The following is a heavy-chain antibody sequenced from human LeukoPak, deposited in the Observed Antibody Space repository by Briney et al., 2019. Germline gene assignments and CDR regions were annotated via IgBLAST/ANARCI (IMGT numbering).Heavy chain of an antibody. Sequence: GASVKVSRKVSGYTLTELSMHWVRQAPGKGLEWMGGFDPEDGETIYAQKFQGRVTMTEDTSTDTAYMELSSLRSEDTAVYYCATSGKVVVVPAASYYYYGMDVWGQGTTVTVSS. D-gene: IGHD2-2*01. CDR2: FDPEDGET. CDR3: ATSGKVVVVPAASYYYYGMDV. CDR1: GYTLTELS. V-gene: IGHV1-24*01. J-gene: IGHJ6*02.